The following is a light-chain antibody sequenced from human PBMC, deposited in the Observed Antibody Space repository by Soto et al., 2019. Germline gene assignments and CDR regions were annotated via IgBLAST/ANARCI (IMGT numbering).Light chain of an antibody. V-gene: IGKV1-5*01. Sequence: DIQMTQSPSTLSEFVGDTVTITGRASQNINRYLAWYQQKPGKAPKLLIYDSSTLERGVPSRFNGSGSATAFTLTISSLQPEDFATYYCQQYYTSSPLTFGRGTKVDIK. J-gene: IGKJ4*01. CDR2: DSS. CDR3: QQYYTSSPLT. CDR1: QNINRY.